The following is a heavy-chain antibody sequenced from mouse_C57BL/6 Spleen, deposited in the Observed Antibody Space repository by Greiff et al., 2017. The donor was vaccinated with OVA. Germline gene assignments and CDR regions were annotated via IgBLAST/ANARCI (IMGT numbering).Heavy chain of an antibody. CDR2: IDPSDSYT. J-gene: IGHJ4*01. CDR1: GYTFTSYW. CDR3: AREGKGNWAMDY. D-gene: IGHD2-1*01. V-gene: IGHV1-59*01. Sequence: QVQLQQPGAELVRPGTSVKLSCKASGYTFTSYWMHWVKQRPGQGLEWIGVIDPSDSYTNYNQKFKGKATLTVDTSSSTAYMQLSSLTSEDSAVYYCAREGKGNWAMDYWGQGTSVTVSS.